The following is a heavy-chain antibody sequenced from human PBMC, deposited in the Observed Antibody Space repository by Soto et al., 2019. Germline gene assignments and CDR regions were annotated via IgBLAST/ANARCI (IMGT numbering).Heavy chain of an antibody. CDR1: GGSISSYY. D-gene: IGHD6-19*01. CDR3: ARANQWLVPYFFDY. Sequence: TPSLTCTLSGGSISSYYWSWIRQSPGKGLEWIGYVFHSGGTNYTPSLRSRVTISVDTSKNQFSLKLNSVTAADSAVYYCARANQWLVPYFFDYWGQGALVTV. CDR2: VFHSGGT. V-gene: IGHV4-59*01. J-gene: IGHJ4*02.